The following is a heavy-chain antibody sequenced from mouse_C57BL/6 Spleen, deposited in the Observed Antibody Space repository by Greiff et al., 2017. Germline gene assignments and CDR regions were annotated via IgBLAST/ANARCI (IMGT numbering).Heavy chain of an antibody. J-gene: IGHJ4*01. Sequence: QVQLQQPGAELVKPGASVKMSCKASGYTFTSYWITWVKQRPGQGLEWIGDIYPGSGSTNYNEKFKSKATLTVATSSSTAYMQLSSLTSEDSAVYYCASAYYSTFYAMDYWGQGTSVTVSS. CDR3: ASAYYSTFYAMDY. CDR1: GYTFTSYW. D-gene: IGHD2-5*01. V-gene: IGHV1-55*01. CDR2: IYPGSGST.